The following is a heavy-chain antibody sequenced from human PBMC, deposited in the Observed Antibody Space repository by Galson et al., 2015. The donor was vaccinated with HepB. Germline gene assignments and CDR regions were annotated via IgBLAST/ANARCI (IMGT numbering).Heavy chain of an antibody. CDR3: AKDPRMGATGYCDH. D-gene: IGHD3-9*01. Sequence: SLRLSCATSGFTFSRSAMHWVRQAPGKGLEWVAVISYDGSYKYYVDSVKGRFTISRDDSKNTLYLQMNSLRTEDTAVYYCAKDPRMGATGYCDHWGQGALVTVSS. J-gene: IGHJ4*02. CDR1: GFTFSRSA. CDR2: ISYDGSYK. V-gene: IGHV3-30*18.